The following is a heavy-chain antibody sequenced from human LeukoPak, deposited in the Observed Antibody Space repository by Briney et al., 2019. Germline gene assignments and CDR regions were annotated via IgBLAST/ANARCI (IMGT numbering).Heavy chain of an antibody. Sequence: GGSLRLSCAASGFTFDDYAMHWVRQAPGKGLEWVSGISWNSGSIGYADSVKGRFTISRDNAKNSLYLQMNSLRAEDTALYYCAKDAGYSYGHFDYWGQGSLVTVSS. CDR1: GFTFDDYA. V-gene: IGHV3-9*01. J-gene: IGHJ4*02. CDR3: AKDAGYSYGHFDY. CDR2: ISWNSGSI. D-gene: IGHD5-18*01.